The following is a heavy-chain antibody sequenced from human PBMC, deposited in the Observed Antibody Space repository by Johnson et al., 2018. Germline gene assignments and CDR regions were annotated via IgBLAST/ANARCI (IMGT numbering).Heavy chain of an antibody. D-gene: IGHD3-10*01. CDR2: ISGRVSVISGSGGNT. CDR1: GFTFSSYW. Sequence: VQLQESGGGLVQPGGSLRLSCAASGFTFSSYWMHWVRQAPGTGLVWVSAISGRVSVISGSGGNTYYAAPVKGRFTISRDNSKNTQYLQMNSLRADDTAVYYCAKDQFEGAKHFHHWGQGTLVTVSS. J-gene: IGHJ1*01. CDR3: AKDQFEGAKHFHH. V-gene: IGHV3-23*01.